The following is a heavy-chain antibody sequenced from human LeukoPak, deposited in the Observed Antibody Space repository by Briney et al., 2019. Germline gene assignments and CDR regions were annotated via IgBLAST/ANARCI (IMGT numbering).Heavy chain of an antibody. CDR1: GGSISSGSYY. Sequence: SETLSLTCTVSGGSISSGSYYWRWIRQPAGKGLEWIGEIYHSGSTNYNPSLKCRIIISVDKSKNQFSLKLSSVTAADTAVYYCIGNGYYSLEYWGQGTLVTVSS. D-gene: IGHD3-3*01. V-gene: IGHV4-61*05. CDR2: IYHSGST. CDR3: IGNGYYSLEY. J-gene: IGHJ4*02.